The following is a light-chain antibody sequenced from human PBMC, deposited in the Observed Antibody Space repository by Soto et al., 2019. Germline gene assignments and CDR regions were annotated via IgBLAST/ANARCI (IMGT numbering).Light chain of an antibody. CDR1: SXDIGAHNF. Sequence: QSALTQPASVSGSPGQAITVSCSGTSXDIGAHNFVSWYQQHPGKAPKLIIYEVINRPSGVSDRFSGSKSGNTASLTISGLQSEDEADYYCNSYTTSNTFVFGSGTKSPS. CDR3: NSYTTSNTFV. J-gene: IGLJ1*01. V-gene: IGLV2-14*03. CDR2: EVI.